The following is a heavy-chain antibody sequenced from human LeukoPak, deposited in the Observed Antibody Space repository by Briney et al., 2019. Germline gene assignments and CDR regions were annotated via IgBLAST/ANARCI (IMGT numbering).Heavy chain of an antibody. CDR1: GLTFSNHA. J-gene: IGHJ4*02. CDR3: AKGSSGYFFDL. CDR2: ISNDGGGT. D-gene: IGHD3-22*01. Sequence: GGSLRLSCAASGLTFSNHAMHWVRQAPGKGLEWVSAISNDGGGTTYADFVKGRFSVSRDNSKNTLFLQMNSLRAEDTALYYCAKGSSGYFFDLWGQGTLVTVSS. V-gene: IGHV3-23*01.